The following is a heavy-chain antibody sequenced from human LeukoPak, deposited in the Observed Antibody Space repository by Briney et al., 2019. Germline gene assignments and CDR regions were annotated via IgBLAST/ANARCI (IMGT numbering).Heavy chain of an antibody. J-gene: IGHJ4*02. CDR2: IYSGGST. V-gene: IGHV3-53*01. Sequence: GGSLRLSCAASGFTVSSYYMSWVRQAPGKGLEWVSVIYSGGSTYYADSVKGRFTISRDNSKNTLYLQMNSLRVEDTAVYYCASSGSYRFDYWGQGTLVTVSS. CDR3: ASSGSYRFDY. D-gene: IGHD1-26*01. CDR1: GFTVSSYY.